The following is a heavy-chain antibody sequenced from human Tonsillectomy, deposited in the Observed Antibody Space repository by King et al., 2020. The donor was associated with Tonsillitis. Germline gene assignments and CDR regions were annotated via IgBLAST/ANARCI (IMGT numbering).Heavy chain of an antibody. Sequence: VQLQESGPGLVKPSETLSLTCTVSGGSISNIFCSCIRQPPGKGLEWIGYVFNTGNTNYNPSLNSRVTISFDTPKTQFSLRLTSVTAADTAVYYCARDFYGDGGGGYSAFDAWGQGTMVTVSS. CDR1: GGSISNIF. CDR2: VFNTGNT. D-gene: IGHD2-21*01. J-gene: IGHJ3*01. CDR3: ARDFYGDGGGGYSAFDA. V-gene: IGHV4-59*01.